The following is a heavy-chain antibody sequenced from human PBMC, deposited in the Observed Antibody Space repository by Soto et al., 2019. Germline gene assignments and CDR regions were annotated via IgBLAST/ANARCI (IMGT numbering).Heavy chain of an antibody. CDR3: ARLVASETGYGMDV. D-gene: IGHD3-9*01. CDR1: GFPFWTYS. CDR2: ISGSGTAT. J-gene: IGHJ6*02. V-gene: IGHV3-23*01. Sequence: EVKLLESGGGLVQPGGSMRLSCEASGFPFWTYSMSWVRQAPRKGLEWVSGISGSGTATYYTDSVKGRFTVSRDNSKNTVYLQVNSLRAEDTGVYYCARLVASETGYGMDVWGQGTTVTVSS.